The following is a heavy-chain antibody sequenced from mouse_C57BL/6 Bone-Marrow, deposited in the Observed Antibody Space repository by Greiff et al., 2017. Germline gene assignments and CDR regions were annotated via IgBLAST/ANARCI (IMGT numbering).Heavy chain of an antibody. CDR3: TSEGLLYYAMDY. V-gene: IGHV5-9-1*02. J-gene: IGHJ4*01. Sequence: EVQLVESGEGLVKPGGSLKLSCAASGFTFSSYAMSWVRQTPEKRLEWVAYISSGGDYIYYADTVKGRFTISRDNARNTLYLQMSSLKSEDTAMYYCTSEGLLYYAMDYWGQGTSVTVSS. CDR2: ISSGGDYI. D-gene: IGHD2-10*01. CDR1: GFTFSSYA.